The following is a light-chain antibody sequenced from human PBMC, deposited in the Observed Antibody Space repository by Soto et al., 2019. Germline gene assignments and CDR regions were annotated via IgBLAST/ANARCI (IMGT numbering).Light chain of an antibody. CDR1: QSFSSN. Sequence: EIGMTQSPATLSVSPGERATLSCRASQSFSSNLAWYQQKPGQAPSLLIYGASTRATGIPARFSGSGSGTEFTLTISSLQSEDFAVYYCQQYTNWPYTFGQGTRLEIK. CDR3: QQYTNWPYT. CDR2: GAS. V-gene: IGKV3-15*01. J-gene: IGKJ5*01.